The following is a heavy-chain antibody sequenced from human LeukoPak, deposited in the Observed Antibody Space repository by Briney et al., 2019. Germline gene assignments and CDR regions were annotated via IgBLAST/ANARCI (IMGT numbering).Heavy chain of an antibody. CDR1: GGSISSYY. D-gene: IGHD6-25*01. CDR3: AXGIXSGWHYWYFDL. Sequence: PSETLSLTCTVPGGSISSYYWSWIRQPPGKGLEWIGYIYYSGSTNYNPSLKSRVTISVDTSKNQFSLKLSSVTAADTAVYYCAXGIXSGWHYWYFDLWGRGTLVTVSS. J-gene: IGHJ2*01. V-gene: IGHV4-59*01. CDR2: IYYSGST.